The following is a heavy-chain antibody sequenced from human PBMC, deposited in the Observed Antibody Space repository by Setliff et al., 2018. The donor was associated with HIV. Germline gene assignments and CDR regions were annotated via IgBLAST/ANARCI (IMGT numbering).Heavy chain of an antibody. CDR2: IYTNGYT. V-gene: IGHV4-61*09. J-gene: IGHJ3*01. Sequence: SETLSLTCTVSGGSISSGSYYWTWIRQPAGKGLEWIGHIYTNGYTNYNPSLKSRVTISVDTSKNQFSLRLTSVTAADTAVYYCARAPPGIQNDAFDVWGQGTMVTVSS. CDR1: GGSISSGSYY. CDR3: ARAPPGIQNDAFDV.